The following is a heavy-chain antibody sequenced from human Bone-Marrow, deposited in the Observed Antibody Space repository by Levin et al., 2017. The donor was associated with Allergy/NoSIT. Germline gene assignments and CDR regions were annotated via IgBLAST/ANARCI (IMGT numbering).Heavy chain of an antibody. J-gene: IGHJ3*02. CDR2: ISSSSSTI. V-gene: IGHV3-48*04. D-gene: IGHD2-15*01. Sequence: PGGSLRLSCAASGFTFSSYSMNWVRQAPGKGLEWVSYISSSSSTIYYADSVKGRFTISRDNAKNSLYLQMNSLRAEDTAVYYCARAWCCSGGSCYSLSPDAFDIWGQGTMVTVSS. CDR3: ARAWCCSGGSCYSLSPDAFDI. CDR1: GFTFSSYS.